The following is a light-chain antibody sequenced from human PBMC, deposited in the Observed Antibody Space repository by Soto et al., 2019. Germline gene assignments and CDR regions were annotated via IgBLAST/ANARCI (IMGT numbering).Light chain of an antibody. Sequence: DIQMTQSPSSLSASVGDRVTITCRASQSINTYLNWYQQKPGKAPKLLIYAASSLQSGVPSRFSGSGSGTDVALTISSLQPEDFATYYCQQSYSTPRTFGQGTKLEIK. CDR1: QSINTY. CDR3: QQSYSTPRT. J-gene: IGKJ2*01. CDR2: AAS. V-gene: IGKV1-39*01.